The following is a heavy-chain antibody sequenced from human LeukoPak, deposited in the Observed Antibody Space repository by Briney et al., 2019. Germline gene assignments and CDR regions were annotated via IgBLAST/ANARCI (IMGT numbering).Heavy chain of an antibody. V-gene: IGHV4-30-4*01. J-gene: IGHJ4*02. CDR3: ARTVQLWLPFTRIFQAFGASQYFDY. CDR2: LSHKWGA. D-gene: IGHD5-18*01. Sequence: PSQTLSLTCTVSGGSISGDNYFWSWVRQSPGEGLEWIGYLSHKWGAFYNPSLNSRASISVDTSKNEFSLKLSSVTAADTAVYYCARTVQLWLPFTRIFQAFGASQYFDYWGQGTLVTVSS. CDR1: GGSISGDNYF.